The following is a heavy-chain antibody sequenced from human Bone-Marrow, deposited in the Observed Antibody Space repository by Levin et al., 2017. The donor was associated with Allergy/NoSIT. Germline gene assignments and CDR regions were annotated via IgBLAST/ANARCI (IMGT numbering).Heavy chain of an antibody. Sequence: SQTLSLTCTVSGGSISSSSYYWGWIRQPPGKGLEWIGSIYYSGSTYYNPSLKSRVTISVDTSKNQFSLKLSSVTAADTAVYYCARLLDCSSTSCSYYFDYWGQGTLVTVSS. D-gene: IGHD2-2*01. CDR3: ARLLDCSSTSCSYYFDY. CDR2: IYYSGST. J-gene: IGHJ4*02. CDR1: GGSISSSSYY. V-gene: IGHV4-39*01.